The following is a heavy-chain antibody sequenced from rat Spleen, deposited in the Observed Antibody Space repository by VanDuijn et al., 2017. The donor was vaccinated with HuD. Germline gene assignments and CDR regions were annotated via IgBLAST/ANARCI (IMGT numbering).Heavy chain of an antibody. J-gene: IGHJ3*01. CDR3: TRHGGLRNWFAY. V-gene: IGHV5S13*01. CDR1: GFIFSDYY. D-gene: IGHD1-11*01. CDR2: ISTGGDIT. Sequence: EVQLVESGGGLVQPGRSLKLSCAASGFIFSDYYMAWVRQAPKKGLEWIASISTGGDITYYRDSVKGRFTISRDDAKNTQFLQMDSLRSEDTATYYCTRHGGLRNWFAYWGQGTLVTVSS.